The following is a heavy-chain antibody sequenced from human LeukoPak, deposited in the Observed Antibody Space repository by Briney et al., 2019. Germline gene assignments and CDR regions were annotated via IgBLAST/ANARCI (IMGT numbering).Heavy chain of an antibody. D-gene: IGHD6-19*01. CDR1: GFTFSSYG. V-gene: IGHV3-30*02. CDR2: IRYDGSNK. CDR3: AKIYGGSAVAGAGAFDY. Sequence: PGGSLRLSCAASGFTFSSYGMHWVRQAPGKGLEWVAFIRYDGSNKYYADSVKGRFTISRDNSKNTLYLQMNSLRAEGTAVYHWAKIYGGSAVAGAGAFDYWGQGTLVTVSS. J-gene: IGHJ4*02.